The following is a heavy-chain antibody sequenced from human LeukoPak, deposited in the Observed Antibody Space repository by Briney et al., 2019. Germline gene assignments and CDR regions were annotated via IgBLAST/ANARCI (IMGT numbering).Heavy chain of an antibody. CDR1: GFIFSSYV. CDR2: ISVGGGDT. V-gene: IGHV3-23*01. D-gene: IGHD2-21*01. CDR3: AKLNLGEMAYFDS. Sequence: GGSLRHSCEASGFIFSSYVMGWVRQAPGKGLEWVSSISVGGGDTFTADSVKGRFTITRENSKNTLYLQMVGLGVEDTAIYYCAKLNLGEMAYFDSWGQGILVTVSS. J-gene: IGHJ4*02.